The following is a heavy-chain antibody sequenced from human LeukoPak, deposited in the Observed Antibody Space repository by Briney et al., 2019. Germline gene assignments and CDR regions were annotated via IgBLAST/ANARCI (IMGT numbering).Heavy chain of an antibody. D-gene: IGHD2-15*01. J-gene: IGHJ4*02. CDR3: AKGGSQGDCSFGTRYGDY. V-gene: IGHV3-48*03. CDR2: ISRGGFEI. Sequence: AGGSLRLSCVGSGFTFDTYEMNWVRQAPGKGLEWLSFISRGGFEIHYAASVEGRFTISRDDAKNTLYLQMTSLRDEDTAVYYCAKGGSQGDCSFGTRYGDYWGQGTLVTVSS. CDR1: GFTFDTYE.